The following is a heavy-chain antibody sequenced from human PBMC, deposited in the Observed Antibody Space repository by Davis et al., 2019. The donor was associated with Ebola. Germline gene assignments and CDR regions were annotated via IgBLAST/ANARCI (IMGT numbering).Heavy chain of an antibody. CDR2: IYPGDSDI. CDR3: ASLRRTITGMDDGFDI. D-gene: IGHD2-8*02. CDR1: GYTFTNYW. J-gene: IGHJ3*02. V-gene: IGHV5-51*01. Sequence: GESLKISCKGSGYTFTNYWIGWVRQMPGKGLEWLGIIYPGDSDIRYSPSFRGQVTISADKSMKTAFLQWSSLKASDSGMYYCASLRRTITGMDDGFDIWGQGTMVTVSS.